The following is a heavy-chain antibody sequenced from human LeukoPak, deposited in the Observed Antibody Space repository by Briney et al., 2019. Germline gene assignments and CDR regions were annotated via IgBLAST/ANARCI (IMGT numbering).Heavy chain of an antibody. V-gene: IGHV4-59*08. CDR1: GGSISNYY. CDR2: IYYSGST. Sequence: SETLSLTCIVSGGSISNYYWTWIRQPPGEGVEWIGYIYYSGSTNYNPSLKSRVTISVDTSKNQFSLKLSSVTAADTAVYYCARHFDSSGRDDAIDIWGQGTMVTVSS. CDR3: ARHFDSSGRDDAIDI. D-gene: IGHD3-22*01. J-gene: IGHJ3*02.